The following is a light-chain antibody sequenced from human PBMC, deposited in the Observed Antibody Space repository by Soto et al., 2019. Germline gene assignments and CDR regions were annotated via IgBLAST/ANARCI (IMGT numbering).Light chain of an antibody. CDR3: SSYTSSGSVI. V-gene: IGLV2-14*03. CDR1: SSDVGAYDY. Sequence: QSALTQPASVSGSPGQLIAISCTGTSSDVGAYDYVSWYQQHPGKAPKLMINDVNHRPSGVSNRFSGSKSGNTASLTISGLQAEDEADYYCSSYTSSGSVIFGGGTQLTVL. J-gene: IGLJ7*01. CDR2: DVN.